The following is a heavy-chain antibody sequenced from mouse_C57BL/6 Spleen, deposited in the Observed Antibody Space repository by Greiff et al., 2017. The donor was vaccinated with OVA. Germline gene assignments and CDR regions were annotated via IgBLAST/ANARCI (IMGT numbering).Heavy chain of an antibody. CDR1: GFSLTSYG. V-gene: IGHV2-5*01. J-gene: IGHJ4*01. CDR2: IWRGGST. CDR3: AKYDYDGGGAMDY. Sequence: QVQLQQSGPGLVQPSQSLSITCTVSGFSLTSYGVHWVRQSPGKGLEWLGVIWRGGSTDYNAAFMSRLSITKDNSKSQVFFKMNSLQADDTAIYYCAKYDYDGGGAMDYWGQGTSVTVSS. D-gene: IGHD2-4*01.